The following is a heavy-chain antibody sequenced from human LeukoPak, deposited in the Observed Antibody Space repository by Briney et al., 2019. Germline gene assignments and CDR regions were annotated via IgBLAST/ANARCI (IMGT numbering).Heavy chain of an antibody. CDR2: IYPGDSDT. D-gene: IGHD3-10*01. CDR1: GYSFTSYW. J-gene: IGHJ3*02. Sequence: GESLKISCKGSGYSFTSYWIGWVRQMPGKGLEWMGIIYPGDSDTRYSPSFQAHVTISADKSINTAYLQWSSLKASDTAMYYCARLDGMSGAPDAFDIWGQGTMVTISS. CDR3: ARLDGMSGAPDAFDI. V-gene: IGHV5-51*01.